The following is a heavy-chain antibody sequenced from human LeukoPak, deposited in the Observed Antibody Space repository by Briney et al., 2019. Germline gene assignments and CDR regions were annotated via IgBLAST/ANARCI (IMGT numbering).Heavy chain of an antibody. Sequence: SETLSLTCTVSGGSISSYYWSWIRQPPGKGLEWIGYIYYSGSTNYNPSLKSRVTISEDTSKNQFSLKLSSVTAADTAVYYCARASMVRGVISTPEFDYWGQGTLVTVSS. V-gene: IGHV4-59*01. D-gene: IGHD3-10*01. J-gene: IGHJ4*02. CDR2: IYYSGST. CDR1: GGSISSYY. CDR3: ARASMVRGVISTPEFDY.